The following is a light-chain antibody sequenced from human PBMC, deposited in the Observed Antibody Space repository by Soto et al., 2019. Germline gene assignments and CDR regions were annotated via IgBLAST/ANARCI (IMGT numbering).Light chain of an antibody. CDR3: ASFTSRSALV. CDR1: RSDIGGYDH. CDR2: EVS. J-gene: IGLJ1*01. V-gene: IGLV2-14*01. Sequence: SALTQPASVSGSPGQSITISCTGTRSDIGGYDHVSWYQHHPGKVPKLIIFEVSNRPSGVSARFSASKSGNTASLTISGLQTEDAANYYCASFTSRSALVFGSGTKVTVL.